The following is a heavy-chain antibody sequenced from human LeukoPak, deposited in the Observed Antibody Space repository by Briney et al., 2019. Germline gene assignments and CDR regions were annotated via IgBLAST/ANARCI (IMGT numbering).Heavy chain of an antibody. V-gene: IGHV3-48*04. CDR1: GFTFTTYN. Sequence: GGSLRLSCAASGFTFTTYNMFWARQAQGRGLKWVSFISNSGSTTYYADSVKGRFTLSRDNAKNSLYLQMNTLRAEDTAVYYCARERNFYYMDVWGKGTRVTVSS. CDR2: ISNSGSTT. J-gene: IGHJ6*03. CDR3: ARERNFYYMDV.